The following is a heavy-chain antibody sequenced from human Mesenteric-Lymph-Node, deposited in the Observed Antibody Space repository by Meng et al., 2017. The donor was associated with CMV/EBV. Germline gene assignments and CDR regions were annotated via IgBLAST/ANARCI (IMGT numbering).Heavy chain of an antibody. Sequence: GSLRLSCTVSGGSISSSSYYWGWLRQPPGKGLEWIGSIYYSGSTYYNPSLKSRVTISVDTSKNQFSLKLSSVTAADTAVYYCARDPGYCSSTSCSYGGWFDPWGQGTLVTVSS. CDR1: GGSISSSSYY. CDR2: IYYSGST. D-gene: IGHD2-2*01. V-gene: IGHV4-39*07. CDR3: ARDPGYCSSTSCSYGGWFDP. J-gene: IGHJ5*02.